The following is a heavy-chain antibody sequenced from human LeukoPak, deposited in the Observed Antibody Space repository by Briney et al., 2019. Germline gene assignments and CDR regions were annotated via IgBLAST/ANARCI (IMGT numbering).Heavy chain of an antibody. V-gene: IGHV4-4*09. CDR3: ARQIGYSYGFPFDY. J-gene: IGHJ4*02. CDR1: GGSISSYC. CDR2: IYTSGST. Sequence: SETLSLTCTVSGGSISSYCWSWIRQPPGKGLEWIGYIYTSGSTNYNPSLKSRVTISVDTSKNQFSLKLSSVTAADTAVYYCARQIGYSYGFPFDYWGQGTLVTVSS. D-gene: IGHD5-18*01.